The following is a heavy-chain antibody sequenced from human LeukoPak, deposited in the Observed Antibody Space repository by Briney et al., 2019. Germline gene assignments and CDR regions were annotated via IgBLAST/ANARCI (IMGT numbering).Heavy chain of an antibody. J-gene: IGHJ3*02. D-gene: IGHD1-26*01. CDR1: GYTFTSYG. Sequence: GAAVKVSCKASGYTFTSYGISWVRQAPVQGLEWMGWISAYNGNTNYAQKLQGRVTMTTDTSTSTACMELRSLRSDDTAVYYCARDHVKVGATNAFDIWGQGTMVTVS. CDR2: ISAYNGNT. CDR3: ARDHVKVGATNAFDI. V-gene: IGHV1-18*01.